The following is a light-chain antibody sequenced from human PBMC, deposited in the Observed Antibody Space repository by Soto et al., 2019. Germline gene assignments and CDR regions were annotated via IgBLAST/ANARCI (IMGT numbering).Light chain of an antibody. Sequence: VLTQSPGTLSLSPGERATLSCRASQNVRNNYLGWYQQKPGQAPRLLIYGASIRATGIPDRFSGSGSGTDFTLTITRLEPEDFAVYYCQLYGNSRTFGQGTKVDIK. CDR1: QNVRNNY. CDR3: QLYGNSRT. CDR2: GAS. V-gene: IGKV3-20*01. J-gene: IGKJ1*01.